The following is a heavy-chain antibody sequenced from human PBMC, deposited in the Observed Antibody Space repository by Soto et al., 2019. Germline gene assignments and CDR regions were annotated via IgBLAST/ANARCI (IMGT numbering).Heavy chain of an antibody. J-gene: IGHJ6*02. CDR3: AREYFVVVTAMGYYYYGMEV. CDR1: GVSFSGYY. CDR2: INHSGST. Sequence: SETLSLTCAVYGVSFSGYYGSWSLQPPGKGLEWIGEINHSGSTNHNPSLKSRVTISVDTSKNQFSLKLSSVTAADTAVYYCAREYFVVVTAMGYYYYGMEVWGQGTTVT. V-gene: IGHV4-34*01. D-gene: IGHD2-21*02.